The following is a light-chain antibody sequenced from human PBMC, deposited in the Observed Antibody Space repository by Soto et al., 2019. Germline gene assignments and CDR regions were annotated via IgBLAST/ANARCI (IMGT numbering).Light chain of an antibody. CDR1: QSVSSN. CDR3: QQYNNWWT. J-gene: IGKJ1*01. Sequence: EIVMTQSPATLSVSPGERATLSCRASQSVSSNLAWYQQKPGQAPRLPIYGASTRATGIPARFSGSGSGTEFTLTISSLQSEDFAVYYCQQYNNWWTFGQGTKVDNK. V-gene: IGKV3-15*01. CDR2: GAS.